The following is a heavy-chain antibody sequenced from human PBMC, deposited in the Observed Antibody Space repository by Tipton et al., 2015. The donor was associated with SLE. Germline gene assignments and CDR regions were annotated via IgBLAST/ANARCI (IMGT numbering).Heavy chain of an antibody. Sequence: TLSLTCAVYGGSFSGYYWSWIRQPPGKGLEWIGEINHSGSTNYNPSLKSRVTISVDTSKNQFSLKLSSVTAADTAVYYCARGCGIVVVPARAFDIWGQGTMATVSS. J-gene: IGHJ3*02. CDR3: ARGCGIVVVPARAFDI. D-gene: IGHD2-2*01. CDR1: GGSFSGYY. CDR2: INHSGST. V-gene: IGHV4-34*01.